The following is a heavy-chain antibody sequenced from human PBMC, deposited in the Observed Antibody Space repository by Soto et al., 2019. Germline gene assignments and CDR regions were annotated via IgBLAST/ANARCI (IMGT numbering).Heavy chain of an antibody. V-gene: IGHV1-69*13. Sequence: GASVKVSCKASGGTFSSYAISWVRQAPGQGLEWMGGIIPIFGTANYAQKFQGRVTITADESTSTAYMELSSLRSEDTAVYYCARDPGDRGYSYVYLYNWFAPWGRGTLVTVSS. CDR3: ARDPGDRGYSYVYLYNWFAP. J-gene: IGHJ5*02. CDR1: GGTFSSYA. CDR2: IIPIFGTA. D-gene: IGHD5-18*01.